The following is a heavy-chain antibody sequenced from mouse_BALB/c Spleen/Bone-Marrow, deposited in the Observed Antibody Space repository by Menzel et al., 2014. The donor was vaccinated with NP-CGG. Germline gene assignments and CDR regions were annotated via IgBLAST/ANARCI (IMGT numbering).Heavy chain of an antibody. V-gene: IGHV1-4*01. CDR1: GYTFTTYT. D-gene: IGHD2-1*01. J-gene: IGHJ4*01. Sequence: VQLQQSGVELARPGASVKMSCRASGYTFTTYTMHWVEQRPGQGLEWIGYINPSSGYTYYNQKFKDKATLTADKSSSAAYLQLSSLTSEDSAVYYCARVYGNYDAMDYWGQGTSVTVSS. CDR2: INPSSGYT. CDR3: ARVYGNYDAMDY.